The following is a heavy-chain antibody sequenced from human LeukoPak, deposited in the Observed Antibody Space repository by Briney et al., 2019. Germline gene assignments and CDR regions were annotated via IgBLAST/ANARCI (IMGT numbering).Heavy chain of an antibody. D-gene: IGHD3-9*01. CDR3: ARDRTSISNTGRTYYYYGMDV. V-gene: IGHV3-30-3*01. J-gene: IGHJ6*02. Sequence: GRSLRLSCAASGFTFSSYAMHWVRQAPGKGLEWVAVISYDGSNKYYADSVKGRFTISRDNSKNTLYLQMNSLRAEDTAVYYCARDRTSISNTGRTYYYYGMDVWGQGTTVTASS. CDR2: ISYDGSNK. CDR1: GFTFSSYA.